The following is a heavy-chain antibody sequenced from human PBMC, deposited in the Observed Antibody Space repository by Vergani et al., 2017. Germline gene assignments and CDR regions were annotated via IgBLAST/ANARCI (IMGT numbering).Heavy chain of an antibody. D-gene: IGHD5-18*01. V-gene: IGHV4-39*01. CDR1: VGSISSSSYY. Sequence: QLQLQESGPGLVKPSETLSLTCTVSVGSISSSSYYWGWIRQPPGKWLEWIGRFYYSGTTYYNPSLKSRVTISVATSKNQFSLKLRSVTAADTAVYYCARLGILGDTAYGPDAFDIWGQGTMVTVSS. CDR2: FYYSGTT. J-gene: IGHJ3*02. CDR3: ARLGILGDTAYGPDAFDI.